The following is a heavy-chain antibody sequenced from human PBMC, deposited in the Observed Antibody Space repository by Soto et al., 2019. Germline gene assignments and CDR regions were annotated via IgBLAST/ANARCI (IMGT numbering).Heavy chain of an antibody. V-gene: IGHV1-3*01. Sequence: ASVKVCCKASGYTFTSYAMHWVRQAPGQRLEWMGWINAGNGNTKYSQKFQGRVTITRDTSASTAYMELSSLRSEDTAAYYCARDPSYYGMDVWGQGTTVTVSS. CDR2: INAGNGNT. J-gene: IGHJ6*02. CDR3: ARDPSYYGMDV. CDR1: GYTFTSYA.